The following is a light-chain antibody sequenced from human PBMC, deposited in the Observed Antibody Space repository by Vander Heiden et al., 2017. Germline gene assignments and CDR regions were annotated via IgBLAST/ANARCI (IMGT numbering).Light chain of an antibody. CDR1: RSVGSY. CDR3: QQRSNWPLT. Sequence: EIVLTHSPATLSVSQGERATLSCRASRSVGSYLAWNQQNPGQAPSLLIYDASSRATGIPARFSGSGSGTDFTLTISSLEPEDFAVYYCQQRSNWPLTFGQGTRLEIK. CDR2: DAS. J-gene: IGKJ5*01. V-gene: IGKV3-11*01.